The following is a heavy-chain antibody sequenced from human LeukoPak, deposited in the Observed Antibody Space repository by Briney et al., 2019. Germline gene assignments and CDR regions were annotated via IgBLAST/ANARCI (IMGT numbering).Heavy chain of an antibody. CDR2: IIPLFNTA. CDR3: ATVDRYYCYLDV. CDR1: GGTFSSYS. V-gene: IGHV1-69*05. J-gene: IGHJ6*03. Sequence: SVKVSCKASGGTFSSYSITWVRQAPGQGLEWMGGIIPLFNTANYAQKFQGRVTITTDESTSTAYMELSSLRFEDTAMYYCATVDRYYCYLDVWGKGTTVTVSS.